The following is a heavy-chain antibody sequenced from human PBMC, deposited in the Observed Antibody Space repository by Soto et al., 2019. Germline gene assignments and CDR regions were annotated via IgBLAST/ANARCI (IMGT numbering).Heavy chain of an antibody. V-gene: IGHV1-18*01. CDR2: ISAYNGNT. J-gene: IGHJ6*03. D-gene: IGHD6-6*01. CDR3: ARDEYSSPFYYVDV. Sequence: ASVKVSCKASGYTFTSYGISWVRQAPGQGLEWMGWISAYNGNTNYAQKLQGRVTMTTDTSTSTAYMELRSLRSDDTAVYYCARDEYSSPFYYVDVWDKGTTVTVSS. CDR1: GYTFTSYG.